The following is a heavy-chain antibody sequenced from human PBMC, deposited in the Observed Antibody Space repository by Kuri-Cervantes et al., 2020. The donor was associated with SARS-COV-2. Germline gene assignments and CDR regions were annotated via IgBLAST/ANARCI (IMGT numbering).Heavy chain of an antibody. CDR2: IYPGDPDT. D-gene: IGHD2-2*01. CDR3: ARHQDAGSTLDSFDI. Sequence: KVSCKGSGYSFTNYRIGWVRQMPGKGLEWMGIIYPGDPDTRYSPSFQGQVTISADKSISTAYLQWSSLKASDTAMYYCARHQDAGSTLDSFDIWGQGTMVTVSS. V-gene: IGHV5-51*01. J-gene: IGHJ3*02. CDR1: GYSFTNYR.